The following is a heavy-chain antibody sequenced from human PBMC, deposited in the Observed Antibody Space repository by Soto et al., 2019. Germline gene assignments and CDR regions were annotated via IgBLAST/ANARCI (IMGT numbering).Heavy chain of an antibody. Sequence: PSETLSLTCTVSGDSISSGGYYWSWIRQHPGRGLEWIGYIYYSGSTYYNPSLKSPVTISVDTSKNQFSLKLTSVTAADTSVYYCAASCVGCGGFNYYGMDVWDQGTTVTVSS. D-gene: IGHD2-21*01. J-gene: IGHJ6*02. CDR3: AASCVGCGGFNYYGMDV. CDR1: GDSISSGGYY. V-gene: IGHV4-31*01. CDR2: IYYSGST.